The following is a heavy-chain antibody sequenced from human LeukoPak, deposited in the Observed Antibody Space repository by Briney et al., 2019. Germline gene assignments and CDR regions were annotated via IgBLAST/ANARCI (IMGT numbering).Heavy chain of an antibody. J-gene: IGHJ5*02. V-gene: IGHV1-18*01. CDR1: GYTFTSYG. CDR2: ISAYNGNT. Sequence: ASVKVSCKASGYTFTSYGISWVRQAPGQGLEWMGWISAYNGNTNYAQKLQGRVTMTTDTSTSTAYMELRSLRSDDTAVYYCARERGSYDFWSGYSGNWFDPWGQGTLVTVSS. D-gene: IGHD3-3*01. CDR3: ARERGSYDFWSGYSGNWFDP.